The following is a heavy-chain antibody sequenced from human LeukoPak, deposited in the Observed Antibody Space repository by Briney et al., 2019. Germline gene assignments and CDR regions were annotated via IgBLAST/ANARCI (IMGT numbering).Heavy chain of an antibody. V-gene: IGHV4-39*01. D-gene: IGHD2/OR15-2a*01. Sequence: SETLSLTCTVSGGSINSNGYYWGWIRQPPGKGLEWIGNIYYSGSTYYNPSLKSRITISVDTSKNQFSLKMRSVTAADTAVYYCARPTSKLGSFDYWGQGTLVTVSS. CDR2: IYYSGST. CDR3: ARPTSKLGSFDY. CDR1: GGSINSNGYY. J-gene: IGHJ4*02.